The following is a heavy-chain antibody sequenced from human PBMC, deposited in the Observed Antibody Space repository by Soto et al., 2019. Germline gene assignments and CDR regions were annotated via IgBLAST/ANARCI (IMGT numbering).Heavy chain of an antibody. Sequence: SATLSRTCTVSCGSINNYYWTWIRQPPGKGLEYIGFIYYNGITNYNPSLKSRVTISVDTSKNQFSLKLSSVTAADTAVYYCARGGSSSWYPDYWGQGTLVTVSS. D-gene: IGHD6-13*01. J-gene: IGHJ4*02. V-gene: IGHV4-59*01. CDR3: ARGGSSSWYPDY. CDR1: CGSINNYY. CDR2: IYYNGIT.